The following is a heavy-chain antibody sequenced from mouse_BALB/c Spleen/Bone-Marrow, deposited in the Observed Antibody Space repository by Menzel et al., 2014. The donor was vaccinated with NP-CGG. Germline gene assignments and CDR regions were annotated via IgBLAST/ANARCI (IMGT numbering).Heavy chain of an antibody. CDR1: GYTFTAYA. V-gene: IGHV1-67*01. J-gene: IGHJ2*01. Sequence: VMLVESGPELVRPGVSVKLSCKGSGYTFTAYAMHWVKQSHAKSLEWIGLISTYSGNTHYNQNFKGKATMTVDKSSSTAYMELAGLTSEDSAIYYCARNFYGSSYFDYWGQGTTLTVSS. CDR2: ISTYSGNT. CDR3: ARNFYGSSYFDY. D-gene: IGHD1-1*01.